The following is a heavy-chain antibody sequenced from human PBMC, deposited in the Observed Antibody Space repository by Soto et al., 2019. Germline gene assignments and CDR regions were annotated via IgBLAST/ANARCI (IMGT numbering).Heavy chain of an antibody. CDR3: ARTVLYDYTDAFDI. D-gene: IGHD4-4*01. CDR2: ISSSSSYT. V-gene: IGHV3-11*06. Sequence: GGSLRLSCAASGFTFSDYYMSWIRQAPGKGLEWVSYISSSSSYTNYADSVKGRFTISRDNAKNSLYLQMNSLRAEDTAVYYCARTVLYDYTDAFDIWGQGTMVTVSS. J-gene: IGHJ3*02. CDR1: GFTFSDYY.